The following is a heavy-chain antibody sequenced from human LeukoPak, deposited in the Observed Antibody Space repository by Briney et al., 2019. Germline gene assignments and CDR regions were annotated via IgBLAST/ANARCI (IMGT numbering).Heavy chain of an antibody. V-gene: IGHV3-74*01. Sequence: GGSLRLSCAASDFTFSTYWMHWVRQAPGQGLVWVARINSDGSSTAYADSVKGRFTISRDNAKDTLYLQMNSLRAEDTAVYYCARDRSGPDYWGQGTLVTVSS. CDR2: INSDGSST. CDR1: DFTFSTYW. CDR3: ARDRSGPDY. J-gene: IGHJ4*02.